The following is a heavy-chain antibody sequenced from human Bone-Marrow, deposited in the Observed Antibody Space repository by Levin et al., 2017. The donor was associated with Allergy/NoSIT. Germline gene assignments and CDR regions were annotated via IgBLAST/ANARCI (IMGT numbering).Heavy chain of an antibody. V-gene: IGHV3-7*01. CDR3: ARAGMAGSVDF. CDR1: GFTFHTYW. Sequence: GASVKVSCAVSGFTFHTYWMSWVRLPPGKGLEWVANINNDGSETYYVDSVTGRFTISRDNAKKSLYLQMNSLRDEDTAVFYCARAGMAGSVDFWGQGTLVTVSS. J-gene: IGHJ4*02. CDR2: INNDGSET. D-gene: IGHD5-24*01.